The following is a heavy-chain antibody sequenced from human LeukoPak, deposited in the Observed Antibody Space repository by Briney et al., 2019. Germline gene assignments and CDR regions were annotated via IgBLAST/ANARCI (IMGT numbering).Heavy chain of an antibody. CDR3: ARDPVGRWYFDY. J-gene: IGHJ4*02. CDR2: MNPNSGNT. V-gene: IGHV1-8*01. Sequence: GASVKVSCKASGYTFTSYDINWVRQATGQGLEWMGWMNPNSGNTGYAQKFQGRVTMTRNTSISTAYMELSSLRSEDTAVYYCARDPVGRWYFDYWGQGTLVTVSS. D-gene: IGHD2-15*01. CDR1: GYTFTSYD.